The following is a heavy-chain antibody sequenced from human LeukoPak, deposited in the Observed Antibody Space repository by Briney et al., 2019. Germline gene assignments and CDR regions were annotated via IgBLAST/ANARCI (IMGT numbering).Heavy chain of an antibody. J-gene: IGHJ4*02. V-gene: IGHV4-38-2*02. D-gene: IGHD3-22*01. CDR2: IYHSGST. Sequence: PSETLSLTCSVSNYSINNGYHWGWIRQPPGKGLEWIGSIYHSGSTYYNPSLKSRIIISVDTSKTQFSLKLTSVTAADTAVYYCARDRYYYDSSGYSYFDYWGQGTLVTVSS. CDR1: NYSINNGYH. CDR3: ARDRYYYDSSGYSYFDY.